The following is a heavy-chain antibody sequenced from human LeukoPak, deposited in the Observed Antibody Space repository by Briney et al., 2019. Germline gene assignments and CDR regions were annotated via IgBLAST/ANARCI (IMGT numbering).Heavy chain of an antibody. Sequence: SETLSLTCTVSGGSIISSSYYWGWIRQPPGKGLEWIGSIYYSGSTYYNPSLKSRVTISVDTSKNQFSLKLSSVTAADTAVYYCARERGRGSGSYPDYWGQGTLVTVSS. J-gene: IGHJ4*02. CDR1: GGSIISSSYY. V-gene: IGHV4-39*07. D-gene: IGHD3-10*01. CDR3: ARERGRGSGSYPDY. CDR2: IYYSGST.